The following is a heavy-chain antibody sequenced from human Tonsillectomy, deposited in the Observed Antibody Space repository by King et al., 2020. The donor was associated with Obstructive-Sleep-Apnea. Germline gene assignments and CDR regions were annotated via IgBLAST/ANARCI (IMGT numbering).Heavy chain of an antibody. V-gene: IGHV3-11*01. CDR2: ISSSGSTR. Sequence: VQLVESGGNLVKPGGSLRLSCAASGFTFSDYYMSWIRQAPGKGLEWVSYISSSGSTRFYADSLKGRFTISRDNAKNSRYLQMNSLRADDTAVYYCARDRLSPADGDFLDSWGQGTLVTVSS. CDR1: GFTFSDYY. J-gene: IGHJ4*02. D-gene: IGHD4-17*01. CDR3: ARDRLSPADGDFLDS.